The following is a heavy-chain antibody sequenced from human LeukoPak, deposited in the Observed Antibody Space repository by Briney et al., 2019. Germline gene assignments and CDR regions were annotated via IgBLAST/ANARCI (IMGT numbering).Heavy chain of an antibody. Sequence: GGSLRLSCAASGFTFSDYSMNWVRQAPGQGLEWVSSISSRSTYAYYADSVRGRFTISRDSAKNSLFLQMDSPRVEDTAVYYCARAHIQDYTIVGLVDHWGQGTLVTVSS. CDR1: GFTFSDYS. CDR3: ARAHIQDYTIVGLVDH. V-gene: IGHV3-21*01. D-gene: IGHD1-26*01. CDR2: ISSRSTYA. J-gene: IGHJ5*02.